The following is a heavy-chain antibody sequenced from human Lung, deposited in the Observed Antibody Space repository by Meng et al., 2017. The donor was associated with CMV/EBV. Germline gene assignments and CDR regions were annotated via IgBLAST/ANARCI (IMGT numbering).Heavy chain of an antibody. CDR1: DGSTNSYY. J-gene: IGHJ5*02. D-gene: IGHD3-10*01. CDR2: VFYTGTT. Sequence: LXCTVSDGSTNSYYWTWIRQAPGKGLEWIGYVFYTGTTKYNPSLKSRVTMSLDTSKSHFSLKLTSVTAADTAIYYCARGGAQIGWFDPWGQGTLVTVSS. CDR3: ARGGAQIGWFDP. V-gene: IGHV4-59*01.